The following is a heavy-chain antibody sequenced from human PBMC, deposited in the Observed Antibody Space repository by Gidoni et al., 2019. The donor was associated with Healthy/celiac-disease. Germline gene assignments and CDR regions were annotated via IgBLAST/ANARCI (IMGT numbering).Heavy chain of an antibody. CDR2: ISSSSSYI. V-gene: IGHV3-21*01. CDR1: GFTFSSYS. CDR3: AAGDIVVVPAAIYAEYFQH. J-gene: IGHJ1*01. D-gene: IGHD2-2*02. Sequence: EVQLVESGGGLVKPGGSLRLSCAASGFTFSSYSLNWVRQAPGKGLEWVSSISSSSSYIYYADAVKGRFTISRDNAKNSLYLQMNSLRAEDTAVYYCAAGDIVVVPAAIYAEYFQHWGQGTLVTVSS.